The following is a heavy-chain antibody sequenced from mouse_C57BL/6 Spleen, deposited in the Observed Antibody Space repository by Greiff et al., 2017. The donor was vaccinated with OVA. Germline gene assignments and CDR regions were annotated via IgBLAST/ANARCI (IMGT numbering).Heavy chain of an antibody. V-gene: IGHV2-2*01. Sequence: QVQLQQSGPGLVQPSQSLSITCTVSGFSLTSYGVHWVRQSPGQGLEWLGVIWSGGSPDYNAAFISRLSISKDNSKSQVFFKMNSLQADDTAIYYGARESTTVVARDYAMDYWGQGTSVTVSS. CDR3: ARESTTVVARDYAMDY. J-gene: IGHJ4*01. D-gene: IGHD1-1*01. CDR1: GFSLTSYG. CDR2: IWSGGSP.